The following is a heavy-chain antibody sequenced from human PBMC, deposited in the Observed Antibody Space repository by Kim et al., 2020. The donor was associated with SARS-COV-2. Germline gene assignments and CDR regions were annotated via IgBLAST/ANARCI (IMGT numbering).Heavy chain of an antibody. CDR2: TYYRAKWYN. CDR3: ARDVSLGDPAYYYGMDT. Sequence: SQTLSLTCAISVDSVSSNSAAWNWIRQSPSRGLEWLGRTYYRAKWYNDYSVSVKSRITINPDTSKNQFSLQLNSVTPEDTAVYYCARDVSLGDPAYYYGMDTWGQGTTVTVSS. J-gene: IGHJ6*02. CDR1: VDSVSSNSAA. D-gene: IGHD1-26*01. V-gene: IGHV6-1*01.